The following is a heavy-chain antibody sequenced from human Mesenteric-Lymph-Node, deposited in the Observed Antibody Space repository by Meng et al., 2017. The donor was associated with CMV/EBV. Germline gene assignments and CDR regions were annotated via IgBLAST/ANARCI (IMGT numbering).Heavy chain of an antibody. CDR2: ISSSSNYI. Sequence: CAGSGFTFSSYSMNWVRQAPGKGLEWVSSISSSSNYIYYADSVKGRFTISRDNAKNSLYLQMNSLRAEETAMYCCARVSYSFWFDPWGQGTLVTVSS. CDR1: GFTFSSYS. CDR3: ARVSYSFWFDP. V-gene: IGHV3-21*01. D-gene: IGHD2-21*01. J-gene: IGHJ5*02.